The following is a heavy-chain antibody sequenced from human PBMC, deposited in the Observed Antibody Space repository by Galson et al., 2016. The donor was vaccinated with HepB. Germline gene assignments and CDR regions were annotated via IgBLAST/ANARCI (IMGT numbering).Heavy chain of an antibody. CDR1: GFTFSSYS. CDR3: ARGLYAAILDV. J-gene: IGHJ6*02. Sequence: SLRLSCAASGFTFSSYSMNWVCQAPGKGLEWVSSISSSSSYIYYADSVKGRFTISRDNAKNSLYLQMNSLRVEDTAIYYCARGLYAAILDVWGQGTTVTVSS. V-gene: IGHV3-21*01. D-gene: IGHD2-2*01. CDR2: ISSSSSYI.